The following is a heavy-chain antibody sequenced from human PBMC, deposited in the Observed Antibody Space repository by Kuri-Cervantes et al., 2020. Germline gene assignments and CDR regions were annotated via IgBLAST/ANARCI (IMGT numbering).Heavy chain of an antibody. J-gene: IGHJ2*01. D-gene: IGHD2-2*02. CDR2: FDPEDGET. Sequence: ASVKVSCKVFGYTLTELSMHWVRQAPGKGLEWMGGFDPEDGETIYAQKFQGRVTMTEDTSTDTAYMELSSLRSEDTAVYYCAAYPLNTPLHWYFDLWGRGTLVTVSS. CDR3: AAYPLNTPLHWYFDL. CDR1: GYTLTELS. V-gene: IGHV1-24*01.